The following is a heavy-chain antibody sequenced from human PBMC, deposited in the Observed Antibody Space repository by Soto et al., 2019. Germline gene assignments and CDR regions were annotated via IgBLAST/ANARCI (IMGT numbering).Heavy chain of an antibody. CDR3: AKEKWGTDIVLMVYASPIDY. Sequence: GGSLSLSCSASVFTFSIYAMSLVLQAPGKGLDGVSAISGSGGSTYYADPVKGRFTISRDNSKNTLYLQMNSLRAEDTAVYYCAKEKWGTDIVLMVYASPIDYWGQGTLVTVSS. D-gene: IGHD2-8*01. J-gene: IGHJ4*02. CDR2: ISGSGGST. CDR1: VFTFSIYA. V-gene: IGHV3-23*01.